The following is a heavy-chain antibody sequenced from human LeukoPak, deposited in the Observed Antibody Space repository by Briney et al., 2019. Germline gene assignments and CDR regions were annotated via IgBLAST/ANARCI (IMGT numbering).Heavy chain of an antibody. Sequence: PGRSLRLSCAASGFTFDDYAMHWVRQAPGKGLEWVSGISWNSGSIGYADSVKGRFTISRDNAKNSLYLQMNSLRAEDMALYYCAKDQTRLGGGYDYWGQGTLVTVSS. CDR3: AKDQTRLGGGYDY. CDR2: ISWNSGSI. V-gene: IGHV3-9*03. D-gene: IGHD3-16*01. CDR1: GFTFDDYA. J-gene: IGHJ4*02.